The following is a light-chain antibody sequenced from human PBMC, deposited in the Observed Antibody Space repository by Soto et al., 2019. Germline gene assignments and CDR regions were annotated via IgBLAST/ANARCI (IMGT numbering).Light chain of an antibody. Sequence: DIPMTQSPSTLSASVGDRVTITCRASQSISYWLAWYQKKPGKAPKLLIYKASNLDSGVPSRFSGSGSGTEFTLTISSLQPDDFATYYCQQYNSYSWTFGQGTKVESK. V-gene: IGKV1-5*03. CDR2: KAS. J-gene: IGKJ1*01. CDR3: QQYNSYSWT. CDR1: QSISYW.